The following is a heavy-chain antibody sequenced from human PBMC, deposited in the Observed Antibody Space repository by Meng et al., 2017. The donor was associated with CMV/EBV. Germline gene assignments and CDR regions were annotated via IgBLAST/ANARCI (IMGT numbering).Heavy chain of an antibody. D-gene: IGHD2-2*01. CDR1: GGTFSSYA. CDR2: IIPILDIA. J-gene: IGHJ6*02. CDR3: ARNPVNCTSTSCYEGYYYYYGAMDV. Sequence: SVKVSCKASGGTFSSYAISWVRQAPGQGLEWMGGIIPILDIANYAQKFQGRVTITADKSTSTAYMDLGSLRSEDTALYYCARNPVNCTSTSCYEGYYYYYGAMDVWGQGTTVTVSS. V-gene: IGHV1-69*10.